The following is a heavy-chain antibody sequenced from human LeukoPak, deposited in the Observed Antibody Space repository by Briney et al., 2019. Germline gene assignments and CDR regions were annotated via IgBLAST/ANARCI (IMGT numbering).Heavy chain of an antibody. CDR1: GGSFSGYY. D-gene: IGHD6-6*01. CDR3: ARDQGIAARGDFDY. J-gene: IGHJ4*02. Sequence: PSETLSLTCAVYGGSFSGYYWSWIRQPPGKGLEWIGEINHSGSTNYNPSLKSRVTISVDTSKNQFSLKLSSVTAADTAVYYCARDQGIAARGDFDYWGQGTLVTVSS. CDR2: INHSGST. V-gene: IGHV4-34*01.